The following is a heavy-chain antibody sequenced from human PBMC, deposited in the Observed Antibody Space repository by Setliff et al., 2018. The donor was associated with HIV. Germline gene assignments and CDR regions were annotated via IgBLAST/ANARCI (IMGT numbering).Heavy chain of an antibody. CDR3: ARLGDNSDWRSNYFFYYMDV. V-gene: IGHV4-39*01. Sequence: PSETLSLTCTVSGDSLAGSPYSWGWVRQPSGQGLEWLGNLFHTGSSYFNPSLKSRLTMSVDTSKNQFSLSLISMTAADSAVYYCARLGDNSDWRSNYFFYYMDVWGKGTTVTVSS. D-gene: IGHD3-22*01. CDR2: LFHTGSS. J-gene: IGHJ6*03. CDR1: GDSLAGSPYS.